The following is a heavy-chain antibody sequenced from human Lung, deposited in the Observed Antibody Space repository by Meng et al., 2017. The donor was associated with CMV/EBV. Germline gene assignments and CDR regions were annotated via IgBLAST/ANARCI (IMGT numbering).Heavy chain of an antibody. CDR3: ARGGFGDYYYNGVDV. J-gene: IGHJ6*02. D-gene: IGHD3-10*01. V-gene: IGHV1-46*01. CDR2: INPSGGST. CDR1: GYTFTSYY. Sequence: ASXXVSCKASGYTFTSYYMHWVRQAPGQGLEWMGIINPSGGSTSYAQKFQGRVTMTRDTSTSTVYMELSSLRSEDTAVYYCARGGFGDYYYNGVDVWGQGATVPVSS.